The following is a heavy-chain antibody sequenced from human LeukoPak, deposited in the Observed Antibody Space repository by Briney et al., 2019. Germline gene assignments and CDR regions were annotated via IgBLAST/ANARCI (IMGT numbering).Heavy chain of an antibody. Sequence: GVSLRLSCAASGFTFSSYAMSWVPQAPGKGLEWVSDISGSGSSTYYAYSVKGRFTIYRDNSKNTLYLQMKRLRAEDTSVYYCAKEQGGYWGQGTLVTVS. D-gene: IGHD3-16*01. J-gene: IGHJ4*02. CDR3: AKEQGGY. V-gene: IGHV3-23*01. CDR1: GFTFSSYA. CDR2: ISGSGSST.